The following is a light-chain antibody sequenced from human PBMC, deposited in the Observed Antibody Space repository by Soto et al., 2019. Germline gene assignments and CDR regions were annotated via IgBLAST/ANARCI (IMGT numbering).Light chain of an antibody. Sequence: DIVMTQSPLSLPVTPGEPASISCRSSQSLLHSNGYNYLDWYLQKPGQSPQLLIYLGSNRASGVPERFSGSGSGTDFTLKISRVEAEDVGVYYCMQALQQFTFGPGTKVDIK. CDR1: QSLLHSNGYNY. CDR3: MQALQQFT. CDR2: LGS. J-gene: IGKJ3*01. V-gene: IGKV2-28*01.